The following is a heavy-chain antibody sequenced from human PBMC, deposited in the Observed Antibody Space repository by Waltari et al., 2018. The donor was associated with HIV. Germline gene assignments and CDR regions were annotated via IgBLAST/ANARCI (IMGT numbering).Heavy chain of an antibody. D-gene: IGHD3-3*01. V-gene: IGHV3-23*01. Sequence: VQLLESGGGLVQSGGSLTLSCAASGFGFSSYAMIWVRPGPEKGREWVSAIGGGGDRSYYVDSVKGRFTISRDNSKSTLSLQMNGLRAEDTAVYYCVKGGGYYDSTGNVPFDYWGQGSLVTVSS. CDR3: VKGGGYYDSTGNVPFDY. CDR2: IGGGGDRS. J-gene: IGHJ4*02. CDR1: GFGFSSYA.